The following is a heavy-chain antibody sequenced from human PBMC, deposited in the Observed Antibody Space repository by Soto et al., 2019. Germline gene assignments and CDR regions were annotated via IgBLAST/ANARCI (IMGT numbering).Heavy chain of an antibody. CDR2: IYYSGST. V-gene: IGHV4-30-4*01. CDR1: GGSISSGDYY. J-gene: IGHJ5*02. D-gene: IGHD3-3*01. Sequence: SETLSLTCTVSGGSISSGDYYWSWIRQPPGKGLEWIGYIYYSGSTYYNPSLKSRVTISVDTSKNQFSLKLSSVTAADTAVYYCARDSINVLRFLEWLPMGHAPSNWFDPWGQGTLVTVSS. CDR3: ARDSINVLRFLEWLPMGHAPSNWFDP.